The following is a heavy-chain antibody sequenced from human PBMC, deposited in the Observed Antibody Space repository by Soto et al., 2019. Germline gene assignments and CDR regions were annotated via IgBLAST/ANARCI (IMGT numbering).Heavy chain of an antibody. J-gene: IGHJ4*02. V-gene: IGHV2-70*01. Sequence: SGPTLVNPTQTLTLTCTFSGFSLSTSGMCVSWIRQPPGKALEWLALIDWDDDKYYSTSLKTRLTISKDTSKNQVVLTMTNMDPVDTATYYCARNAWYSSSWYFDYWGQGTLVTVSS. CDR3: ARNAWYSSSWYFDY. CDR2: IDWDDDK. CDR1: GFSLSTSGMC. D-gene: IGHD6-13*01.